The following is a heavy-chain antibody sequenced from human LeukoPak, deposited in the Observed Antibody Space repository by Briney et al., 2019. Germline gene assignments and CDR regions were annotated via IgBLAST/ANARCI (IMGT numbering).Heavy chain of an antibody. Sequence: GGSLRLSCAASGFTFSAYSMSWVRQAPGKGLEWVANIKQDGSEKYYVDSVKGRFTISRDNARNSLYLQMNSLRAEDTAMYYCARERWLQLWYFDYWGQGTLVTVSS. D-gene: IGHD5-24*01. CDR2: IKQDGSEK. V-gene: IGHV3-7*04. CDR1: GFTFSAYS. J-gene: IGHJ4*02. CDR3: ARERWLQLWYFDY.